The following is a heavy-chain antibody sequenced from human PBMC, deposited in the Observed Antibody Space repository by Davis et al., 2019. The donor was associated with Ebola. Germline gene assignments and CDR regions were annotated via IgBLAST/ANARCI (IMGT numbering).Heavy chain of an antibody. D-gene: IGHD3-22*01. J-gene: IGHJ4*02. Sequence: SVTVSCKASGGTFSSYAISWVRQAPGQGLEWMGRIIPILGIANYAQKFQGRVTITADKSTSTAYMELSSLRSEDTAVYYCARDLHYDSSGYYPFGYWGQGTLVTVSS. V-gene: IGHV1-69*04. CDR2: IIPILGIA. CDR3: ARDLHYDSSGYYPFGY. CDR1: GGTFSSYA.